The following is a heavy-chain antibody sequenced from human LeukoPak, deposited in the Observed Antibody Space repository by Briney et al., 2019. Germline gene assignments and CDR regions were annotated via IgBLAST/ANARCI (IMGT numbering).Heavy chain of an antibody. J-gene: IGHJ4*02. V-gene: IGHV3-30*18. CDR1: GFTFSSYG. CDR2: MSYDGSNK. CDR3: AKEKGSIVGATKGLGY. D-gene: IGHD1-26*01. Sequence: PGRSLRLSCAASGFTFSSYGMHWVRQAPGKGLEWVAVMSYDGSNKYYADSVKGRFTISRDNSKNTLYLQMNSLRAEDTAVYYCAKEKGSIVGATKGLGYWGQGTLVTVSS.